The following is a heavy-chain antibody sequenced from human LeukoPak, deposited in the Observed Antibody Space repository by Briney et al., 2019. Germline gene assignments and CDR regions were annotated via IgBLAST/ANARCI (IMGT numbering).Heavy chain of an antibody. CDR1: GFTFSSYW. Sequence: HPGGSLRLSCAASGFTFSSYWMSWVRQAPGKGLEWVANIKQDGSEKNYVNSVKGRFTISRDNAKNSLFLQMNSLRAEDTAIYYCAREDDWNYEDYWGQGTLVTASS. J-gene: IGHJ4*02. V-gene: IGHV3-7*01. CDR3: AREDDWNYEDY. CDR2: IKQDGSEK. D-gene: IGHD1-7*01.